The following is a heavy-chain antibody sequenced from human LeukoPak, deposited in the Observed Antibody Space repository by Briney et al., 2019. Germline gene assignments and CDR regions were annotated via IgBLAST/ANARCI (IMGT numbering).Heavy chain of an antibody. CDR3: ARQVNGDSAESYMVATLYYYYYYYMDV. J-gene: IGHJ6*03. CDR1: GGSISTSNYY. D-gene: IGHD5-12*01. Sequence: SETLSLTCTVSGGSISTSNYYWGWIRQPPGKGLEWIGEIYHSGGTNYNPSLKSRVTISVDTSKNQFSLKLSSVTAADTAVYYRARQVNGDSAESYMVATLYYYYYYYMDVWGKGTTVTISS. V-gene: IGHV4-39*01. CDR2: IYHSGGT.